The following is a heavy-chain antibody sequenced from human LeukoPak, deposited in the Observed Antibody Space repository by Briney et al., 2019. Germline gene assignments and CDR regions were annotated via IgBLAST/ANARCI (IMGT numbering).Heavy chain of an antibody. CDR2: IYSGGST. Sequence: GGSLRLSCAASGFTVSSDYMSWVRQAPGKGLEWVSVIYSGGSTYYADSVKGRFTISRDESKDTVYLQMNSLRFEDTAMYYCARNWFDPWGQGTLVTVSS. J-gene: IGHJ5*02. CDR1: GFTVSSDY. CDR3: ARNWFDP. V-gene: IGHV3-53*05.